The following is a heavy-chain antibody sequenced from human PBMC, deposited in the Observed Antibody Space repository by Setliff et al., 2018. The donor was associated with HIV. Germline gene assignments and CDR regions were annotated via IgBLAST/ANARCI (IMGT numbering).Heavy chain of an antibody. CDR3: ARGRDYTGSWFRPFYLDF. J-gene: IGHJ4*01. CDR2: INHSGST. D-gene: IGHD3-3*01. CDR1: GGSFSVYH. Sequence: PSETLSLTCAVYGGSFSVYHWSWIRQTPGKGLEWLGEINHSGSTAYNLALESRVSMSIDTSKNQFSLKLTSVTAADTAIYYCARGRDYTGSWFRPFYLDFWGHGNLVTVSS. V-gene: IGHV4-34*01.